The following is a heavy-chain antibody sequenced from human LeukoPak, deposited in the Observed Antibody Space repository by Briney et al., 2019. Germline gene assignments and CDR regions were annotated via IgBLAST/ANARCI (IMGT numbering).Heavy chain of an antibody. D-gene: IGHD5-24*01. J-gene: IGHJ4*02. CDR3: ARALVEMATTSPFGY. V-gene: IGHV1-69*05. Sequence: SVKVSCKASGGTFSSYAISWVRQAPGQGLERMGGIIPIFGTANYAQKFQGRVTITTDESTSTAYMELSSLRSEDTAVYYCARALVEMATTSPFGYWGQGTLVTVSS. CDR1: GGTFSSYA. CDR2: IIPIFGTA.